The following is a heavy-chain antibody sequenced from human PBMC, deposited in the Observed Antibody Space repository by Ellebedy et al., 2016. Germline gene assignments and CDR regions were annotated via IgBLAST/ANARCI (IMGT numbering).Heavy chain of an antibody. J-gene: IGHJ6*03. Sequence: ASVKVSXXASGYTFSNYGVSWVRQAPGQGLEWMGWISGYNGNTNYAQKVQGRVSMTTDTSTSTAYMELRSLRSDDTAVYYCARADDYSGSSRPLYYMDVWGKGTTVTVSS. CDR1: GYTFSNYG. CDR3: ARADDYSGSSRPLYYMDV. V-gene: IGHV1-18*04. D-gene: IGHD1-26*01. CDR2: ISGYNGNT.